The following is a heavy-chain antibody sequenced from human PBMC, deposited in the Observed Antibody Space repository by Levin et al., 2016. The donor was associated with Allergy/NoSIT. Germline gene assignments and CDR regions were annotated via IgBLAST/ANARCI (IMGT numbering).Heavy chain of an antibody. CDR2: ITKKAETYST. CDR3: ADVGFAHSLDV. D-gene: IGHD3-10*01. Sequence: GGSLRLSCAASGFSFSDHWMDWVRQAPGKGLEWVGRITKKAETYSTAYAASAQGRFTISRDDSKNSLYLQINSLKVEDTAVYYCADVGFAHSLDVWGQGTTVTVSS. V-gene: IGHV3-72*01. J-gene: IGHJ6*02. CDR1: GFSFSDHW.